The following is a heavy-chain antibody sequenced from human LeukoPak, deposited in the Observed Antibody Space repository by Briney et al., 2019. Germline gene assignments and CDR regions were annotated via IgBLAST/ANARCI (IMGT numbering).Heavy chain of an antibody. CDR1: GFTFSSYA. Sequence: GRSLRLSCAASGFTFSSYAMHWVRQAPGKGLEWAAVIPYDGSNKYYADSVKGRFTISRDNSKDTLYLQMNSLRAEDTAVYYCARGLATIAYWGQGTLVTVSS. J-gene: IGHJ4*02. CDR2: IPYDGSNK. D-gene: IGHD5-24*01. CDR3: ARGLATIAY. V-gene: IGHV3-30-3*01.